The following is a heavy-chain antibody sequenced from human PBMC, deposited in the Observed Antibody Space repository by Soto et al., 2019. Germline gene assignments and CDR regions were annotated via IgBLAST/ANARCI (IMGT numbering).Heavy chain of an antibody. D-gene: IGHD3-3*01. CDR3: ARERHDYDFWSGLRHYYYYYGMDV. V-gene: IGHV1-18*01. CDR2: ISAYNGNT. J-gene: IGHJ6*02. Sequence: QVQLVQSGAEVKKPGASVKVSCKASGYTFTSYGISWVRQAPGQGLEWMGWISAYNGNTNYAQKLQGRVTMTTDTSTSTANXXXRXXRSDDTAVYYCARERHDYDFWSGLRHYYYYYGMDVWGQGTTVTVSS. CDR1: GYTFTSYG.